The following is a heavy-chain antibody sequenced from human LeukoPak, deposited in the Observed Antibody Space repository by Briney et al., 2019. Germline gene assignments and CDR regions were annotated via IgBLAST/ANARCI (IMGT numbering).Heavy chain of an antibody. Sequence: GGSLRLSRAASGFTFSSYSMNWVRQAPGKGLEWVSSISSSSSYIYYADSVKGRFTISRDNAKNSLYLQMNSLKTEDTAVYYCTTDWVRGQIVGAPRAYYYYMDVWGKGTTVTVSS. J-gene: IGHJ6*03. V-gene: IGHV3-21*03. CDR3: TTDWVRGQIVGAPRAYYYYMDV. CDR2: ISSSSSYI. D-gene: IGHD1-26*01. CDR1: GFTFSSYS.